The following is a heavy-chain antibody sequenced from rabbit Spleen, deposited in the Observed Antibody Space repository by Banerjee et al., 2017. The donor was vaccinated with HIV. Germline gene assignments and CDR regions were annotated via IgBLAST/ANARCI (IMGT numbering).Heavy chain of an antibody. D-gene: IGHD2-1*01. CDR2: GYPDGIGST. CDR1: GFSFNDGYD. CDR3: ATYVDYDGDFNL. J-gene: IGHJ4*01. Sequence: QSLEESGGGLVKPGASLTLTCKASGFSFNDGYDMCWVRQAPGKGLEWIGCGYPDGIGSTAYASWAKGRFTISKSSSTTVTLQMTSLTAADTATYFCATYVDYDGDFNLWGQGTLVTVS. V-gene: IGHV1S40*01.